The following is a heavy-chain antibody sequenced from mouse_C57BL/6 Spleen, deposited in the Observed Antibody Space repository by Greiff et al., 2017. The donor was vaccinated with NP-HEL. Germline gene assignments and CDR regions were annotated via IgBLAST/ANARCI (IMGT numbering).Heavy chain of an antibody. J-gene: IGHJ4*01. D-gene: IGHD4-1*01. CDR3: AREGGTRAMDY. Sequence: DVMLVESGGGLVKPGGSLKLSCAASGFTFSDYGMHWVRQAPEKGLEWVAYISSGSSTIYYADTVKGRFTISRDNAKNTLFLQMTSLRSEDTAMYYCAREGGTRAMDYWGQGTSVTVSS. V-gene: IGHV5-17*01. CDR2: ISSGSSTI. CDR1: GFTFSDYG.